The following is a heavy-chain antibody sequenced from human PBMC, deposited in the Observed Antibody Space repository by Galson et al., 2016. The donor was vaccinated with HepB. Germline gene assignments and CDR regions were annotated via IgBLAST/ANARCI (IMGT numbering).Heavy chain of an antibody. V-gene: IGHV3-23*01. CDR1: GLNFNNYA. CDR3: VYSAGWSPFRS. D-gene: IGHD6-19*01. Sequence: SLRLSCAASGLNFNNYAMTWVRQAPGKGLEWVSSISGGGVSSYLADSVKGRFTISRDNTYNTLSLQMNNLRDEDTARYFCVYSAGWSPFRSWGQGTQVTVSS. J-gene: IGHJ5*02. CDR2: ISGGGVSS.